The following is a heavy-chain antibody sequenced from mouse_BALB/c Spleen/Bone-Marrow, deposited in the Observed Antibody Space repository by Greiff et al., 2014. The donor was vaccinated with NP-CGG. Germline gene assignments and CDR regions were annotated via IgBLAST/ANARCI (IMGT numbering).Heavy chain of an antibody. J-gene: IGHJ1*01. V-gene: IGHV1-39*01. D-gene: IGHD1-1*01. CDR3: ATYGYSYWYFDV. CDR2: IDPYYGGT. CDR1: GYSFTGFI. Sequence: VQLKESGPELEKPGASVKISCKASGYSFTGFILNWVKQRNGQSLEWIGNIDPYYGGTSFNQKFKGKATVTVDKSSSTAYMQLKSLTSEDSAVYYCATYGYSYWYFDVWGAGTTVTVSS.